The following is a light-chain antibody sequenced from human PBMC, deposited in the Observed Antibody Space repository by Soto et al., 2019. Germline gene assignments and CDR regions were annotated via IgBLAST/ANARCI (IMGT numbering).Light chain of an antibody. Sequence: EIVMTQSPATLCLSPGQRATLSCRASQSVSSKLALYQQRPGQAPSLLIYSASACATGIPARFSGSGSGTEFTLTISSLQSEDFAVYFCHQYNHWITWTFGQGTKVDIK. CDR1: QSVSSK. CDR3: HQYNHWITWT. V-gene: IGKV3-15*01. J-gene: IGKJ1*01. CDR2: SAS.